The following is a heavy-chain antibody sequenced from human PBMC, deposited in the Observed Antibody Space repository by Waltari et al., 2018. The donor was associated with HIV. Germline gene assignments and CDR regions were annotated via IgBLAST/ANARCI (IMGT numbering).Heavy chain of an antibody. J-gene: IGHJ6*02. V-gene: IGHV4-34*01. CDR2: INHSGST. CDR1: GGSFSGYY. CDR3: ARRTTSGSYYLPYYYYGMDV. Sequence: QVQLQQWGAGLFKPSEPLSLTCAVYGGSFSGYYWSWIRQPPGKGLEWIGEINHSGSTNYNPSLKSRVTISVDTSKNQFSLKLSSVTAADTAVYYCARRTTSGSYYLPYYYYGMDVWGQGTTVTVSS. D-gene: IGHD3-10*01.